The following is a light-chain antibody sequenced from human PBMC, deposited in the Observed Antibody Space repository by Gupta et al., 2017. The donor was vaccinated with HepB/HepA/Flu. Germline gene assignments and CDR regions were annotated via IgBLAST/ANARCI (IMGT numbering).Light chain of an antibody. V-gene: IGLV2-11*01. J-gene: IGLJ1*01. Sequence: QSALTQPRSVSGSPGQSVTISCTGTGSDVGGYRFVSWYQHHPDKAPNVIIYDVNKRPSEVPARFSGSKSGNTASLTISGLQAEDEADYYCCSYAGSYTYVFGTGTKVTVL. CDR1: GSDVGGYRF. CDR3: CSYAGSYTYV. CDR2: DVN.